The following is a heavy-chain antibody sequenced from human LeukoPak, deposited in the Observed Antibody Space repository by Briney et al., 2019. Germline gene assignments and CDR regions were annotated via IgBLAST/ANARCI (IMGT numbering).Heavy chain of an antibody. Sequence: GGSLRLSCAASGFTFRNYWMYWVRQAPGKWPVWDARINADGSDTSYADSVKGRFTISRDDAKNKVYLQTNSLTVEDTAVYYCARGGYFYYYGMDVWGQGTTVTVSS. J-gene: IGHJ6*02. V-gene: IGHV3-74*01. CDR3: ARGGYFYYYGMDV. CDR2: INADGSDT. CDR1: GFTFRNYW.